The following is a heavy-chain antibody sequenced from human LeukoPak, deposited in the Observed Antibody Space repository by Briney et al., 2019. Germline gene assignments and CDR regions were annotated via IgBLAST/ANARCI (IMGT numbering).Heavy chain of an antibody. CDR2: IKQDGSEK. D-gene: IGHD3-10*01. CDR3: ARDTDYYGSGRHGYFDH. CDR1: GFTFSSYW. Sequence: VGSLRLSCAASGFTFSSYWMSWVRQAPGKGLEWVANIKQDGSEKYYVDSVKGRFTISRDNSKNTLHLQMNSLRAEDTAVYYCARDTDYYGSGRHGYFDHWGQGTLVTVSS. J-gene: IGHJ1*01. V-gene: IGHV3-7*01.